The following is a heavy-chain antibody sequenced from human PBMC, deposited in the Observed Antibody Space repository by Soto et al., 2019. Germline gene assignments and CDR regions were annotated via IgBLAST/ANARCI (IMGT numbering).Heavy chain of an antibody. V-gene: IGHV1-18*01. D-gene: IGHD1-26*01. CDR3: ARAYSGSTYYYYGMDV. CDR2: ISAYNGNT. Sequence: ASVKVSCKASGYTFTSYGISWVRQAPGQGLEWMGWISAYNGNTNYALKLQGRVTMTTDTSTSTAYMELRSLRSDDTAVYYCARAYSGSTYYYYGMDVWGQGTTVTVSS. J-gene: IGHJ6*02. CDR1: GYTFTSYG.